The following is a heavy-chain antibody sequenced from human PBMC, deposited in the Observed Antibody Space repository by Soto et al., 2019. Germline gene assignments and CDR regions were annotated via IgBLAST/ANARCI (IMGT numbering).Heavy chain of an antibody. CDR2: IWYDGSNK. CDR3: ARDYYDFWSGYYTGAYYMDV. V-gene: IGHV3-33*01. J-gene: IGHJ6*03. D-gene: IGHD3-3*01. CDR1: GFTFSSYG. Sequence: GGSLRLSCAASGFTFSSYGMHWLRQAPGKGLEWVAVIWYDGSNKYYADSVKGRFTISRDNSKNTLYLQMNSLRAEDTAVYYCARDYYDFWSGYYTGAYYMDVWGKGTTVTVSS.